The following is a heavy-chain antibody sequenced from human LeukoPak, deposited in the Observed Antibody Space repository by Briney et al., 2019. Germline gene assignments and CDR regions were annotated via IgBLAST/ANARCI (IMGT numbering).Heavy chain of an antibody. J-gene: IGHJ4*02. Sequence: SETLSLTCTVSGASITSGAYYWTWIRQHPGEGLEWIGYSSYSGSAYYDPSLKSRVTISEDTSKSHFSLKLSSVTAADTAVYYCARYYCASSRCPGVDYWGQGTLVTVSS. V-gene: IGHV4-31*03. CDR3: ARYYCASSRCPGVDY. CDR2: SSYSGSA. CDR1: GASITSGAYY. D-gene: IGHD2-2*01.